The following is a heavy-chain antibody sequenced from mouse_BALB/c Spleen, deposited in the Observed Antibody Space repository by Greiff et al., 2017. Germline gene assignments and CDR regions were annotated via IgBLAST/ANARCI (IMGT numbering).Heavy chain of an antibody. CDR2: ISRGGST. V-gene: IGHV5-6-5*01. CDR3: ARGGGSAFAY. Sequence: EVMLVESGGGLVKPGGSLKLSCAASGFTFSSYAMSWVRQTPEKRLEWVASISRGGSTYYPDSVKGRFTIARDNARNILYLQMSSLRSEDTAMYYCARGGGSAFAYWGQGTLVTVSA. CDR1: GFTFSSYA. J-gene: IGHJ3*01.